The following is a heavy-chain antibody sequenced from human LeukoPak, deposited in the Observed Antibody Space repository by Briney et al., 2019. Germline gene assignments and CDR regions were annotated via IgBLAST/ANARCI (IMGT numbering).Heavy chain of an antibody. J-gene: IGHJ4*02. CDR2: IYYSGST. D-gene: IGHD5-18*01. CDR3: ARDRPSYGLDY. V-gene: IGHV4-59*01. CDR1: GGSISSYY. Sequence: KTSETLSLTCTVSGGSISSYYWSWIRRPPGKGLEWIGYIYYSGSTNYNPSLKSRVTISVDTSKNQFSLKLSSVTAADTAVYYCARDRPSYGLDYWGQGTLVTVSS.